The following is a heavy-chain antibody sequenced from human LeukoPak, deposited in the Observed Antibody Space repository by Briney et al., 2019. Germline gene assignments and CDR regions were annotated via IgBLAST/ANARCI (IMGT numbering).Heavy chain of an antibody. D-gene: IGHD3-22*01. CDR1: GYTFTGYY. CDR2: INPNSGGT. CDR3: AREGLYYYDSSGYYPSSGYFQH. J-gene: IGHJ1*01. Sequence: ASVKVSCKASGYTFTGYYMHWVRQAPGQGLEWMGWINPNSGGTNYAQKFQGRVTMTRDTSISTAYMELSRLRSDDTAVYYCAREGLYYYDSSGYYPSSGYFQHWGQGTLVTVSS. V-gene: IGHV1-2*02.